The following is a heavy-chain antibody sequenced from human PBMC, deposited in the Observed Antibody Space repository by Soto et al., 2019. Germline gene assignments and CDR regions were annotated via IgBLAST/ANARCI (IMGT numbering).Heavy chain of an antibody. D-gene: IGHD2-2*03. Sequence: SETLSLTCAVYGGSFSGYYWTWIRQAPGKGLEWIGAINHRGRTYSPSLESRVTMSVDTSKNQFSLKLSSVTAADTAVYYCARDGFCTSTNCRMGNWFDPWGQGTLVT. J-gene: IGHJ5*02. CDR1: GGSFSGYY. CDR3: ARDGFCTSTNCRMGNWFDP. CDR2: INHRGRT. V-gene: IGHV4-34*01.